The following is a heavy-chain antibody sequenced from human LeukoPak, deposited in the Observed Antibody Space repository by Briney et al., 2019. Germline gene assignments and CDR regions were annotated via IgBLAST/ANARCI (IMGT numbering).Heavy chain of an antibody. Sequence: SETLSLTCTVSGGSISSYYWSWIRQPPGKGLEWIGCIYYSGSTNYNPSLKSRVTISVDTSKNQFSLKLSSVTAADTAVYYCARDAYGGNSNWFDPWGQGTLVTVSS. CDR1: GGSISSYY. V-gene: IGHV4-59*12. CDR2: IYYSGST. CDR3: ARDAYGGNSNWFDP. J-gene: IGHJ5*02. D-gene: IGHD4-23*01.